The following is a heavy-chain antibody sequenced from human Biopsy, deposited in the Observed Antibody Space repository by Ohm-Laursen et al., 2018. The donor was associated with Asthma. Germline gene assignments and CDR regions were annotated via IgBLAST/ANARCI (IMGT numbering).Heavy chain of an antibody. CDR3: ARCQVGYSSGWSLLLKKIYYSGMDV. CDR1: GGTFSNFA. Sequence: SVKVSCNAPGGTFSNFAISWVRQAPGQGLEWLGGIMTVFGNTNYAQKFQGRVTITADESTSTAYMEVTSLRSEDTAIYYCARCQVGYSSGWSLLLKKIYYSGMDVWGQGTAVTVSS. V-gene: IGHV1-69*13. CDR2: IMTVFGNT. D-gene: IGHD6-19*01. J-gene: IGHJ6*02.